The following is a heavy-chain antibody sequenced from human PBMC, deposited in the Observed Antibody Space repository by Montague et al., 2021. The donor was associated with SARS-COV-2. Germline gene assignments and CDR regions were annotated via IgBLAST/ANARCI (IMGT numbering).Heavy chain of an antibody. D-gene: IGHD4-23*01. CDR1: GVSITTYY. J-gene: IGHJ4*02. Sequence: SETLSLTCAVSGVSITTYYWSWIRQPPGKGLEWIGYIYYSGSTYYTHSLKSRVSFSVDASKNEFSLRLTSVSAADTAVYYCARGGGDYGGNPFDYWGQGTLVTVSS. CDR2: IYYSGST. CDR3: ARGGGDYGGNPFDY. V-gene: IGHV4-59*01.